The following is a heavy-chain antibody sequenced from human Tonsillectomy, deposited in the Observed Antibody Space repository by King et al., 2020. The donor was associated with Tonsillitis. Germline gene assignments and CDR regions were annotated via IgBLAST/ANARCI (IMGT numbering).Heavy chain of an antibody. V-gene: IGHV4-30-4*01. CDR2: IDYSGST. D-gene: IGHD4/OR15-4a*01. CDR3: AREKSAGYGATFDY. CDR1: GGSISSGDYY. J-gene: IGHJ4*02. Sequence: MQLQESGPGLVKPSQTLSLTCTVSGGSISSGDYYWSWIRQPPGKGLEWIGDIDYSGSTYYNPSLKSRVFLSVDKSKNQFSLKRYSVTAADTAVYYCAREKSAGYGATFDYWGQGTLVTVSS.